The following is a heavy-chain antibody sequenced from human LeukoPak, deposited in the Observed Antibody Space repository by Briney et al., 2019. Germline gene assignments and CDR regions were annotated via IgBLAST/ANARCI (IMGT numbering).Heavy chain of an antibody. J-gene: IGHJ3*02. Sequence: PGRSLRLSCAASGFTFSSYGMHWVRQAPGKGLEWVAVIWYDGSNKYYADSVKGRFTISRDNSKNTLYLQMNSLRAEDTAVYYCAREVYGSSGYQLKLYAFDIWGQGTMVTVSS. CDR3: AREVYGSSGYQLKLYAFDI. D-gene: IGHD3-22*01. CDR1: GFTFSSYG. CDR2: IWYDGSNK. V-gene: IGHV3-33*01.